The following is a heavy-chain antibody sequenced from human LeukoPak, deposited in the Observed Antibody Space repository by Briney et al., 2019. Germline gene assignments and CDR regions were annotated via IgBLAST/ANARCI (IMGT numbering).Heavy chain of an antibody. V-gene: IGHV3-15*01. D-gene: IGHD2-21*01. CDR3: TSHSSFSILGN. J-gene: IGHJ4*02. Sequence: GGSLRLSCAASGFPFSNAWMSWVRQAPGKGLEWVGRIKSKTDGGTTDYAAPVKGRFTISRDDSKNTLYLQMSSLKTEDTAVYYCTSHSSFSILGNWGQGTLVTVSS. CDR1: GFPFSNAW. CDR2: IKSKTDGGTT.